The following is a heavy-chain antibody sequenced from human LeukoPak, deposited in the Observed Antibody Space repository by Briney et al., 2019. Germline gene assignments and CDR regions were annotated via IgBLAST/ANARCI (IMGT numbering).Heavy chain of an antibody. CDR1: GFTFSSYS. CDR2: ISSSSSYI. V-gene: IGHV3-21*01. D-gene: IGHD5-12*01. J-gene: IGHJ4*02. Sequence: GGSLRLSCAASGFTFSSYSMNWVRQAPGKGLEWVSSISSSSSYIYYADSVKGRFTISRDNAKNSLYLQMNSLRAEDTAVYYCARGETGYSGYGTPADWGQGTLVTVSS. CDR3: ARGETGYSGYGTPAD.